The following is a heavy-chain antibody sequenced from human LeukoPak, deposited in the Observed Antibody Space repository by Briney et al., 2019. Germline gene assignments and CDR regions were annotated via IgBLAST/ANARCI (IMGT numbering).Heavy chain of an antibody. J-gene: IGHJ4*02. Sequence: SETLSLTCTVSGGSISGDYWSWIRQPAGTGLEWIGRIYTSGSTIYNPSLKSRVTISVDTSKNQFSLKLSSVTAADTAVYYCARTIPGRWYFDYWGQGTLVTVSS. D-gene: IGHD3-10*01. CDR3: ARTIPGRWYFDY. CDR1: GGSISGDY. V-gene: IGHV4-4*07. CDR2: IYTSGST.